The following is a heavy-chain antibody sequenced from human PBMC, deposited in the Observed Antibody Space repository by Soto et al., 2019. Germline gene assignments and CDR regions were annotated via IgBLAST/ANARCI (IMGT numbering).Heavy chain of an antibody. CDR2: IIPIFNST. CDR3: AREGRGKKAGYNGLVSLGY. J-gene: IGHJ1*01. Sequence: ASVEVSCKVSGSRFSNYVISWVRQAPGHGLEWLGRIIPIFNSTKYAQSFQGRVTITADKSTSTASLELSSLRSDDTAVYYCAREGRGKKAGYNGLVSLGYWGQGTLVTVSS. D-gene: IGHD2-2*02. CDR1: GSRFSNYV. V-gene: IGHV1-69*06.